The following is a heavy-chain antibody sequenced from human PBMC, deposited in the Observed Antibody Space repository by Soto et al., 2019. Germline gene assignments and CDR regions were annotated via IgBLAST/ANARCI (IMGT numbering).Heavy chain of an antibody. CDR2: ISSSSSYI. Sequence: EVQLVESGGGLVKPGGSLRLSCAASGFTFSSYSMNWVRQAPGKGLEWFSSISSSSSYIYYADSVKGRFTISRDNAKNSLYLQMNSLRAEDTAVYYCAKLSGGYCSSTSCYGDFDYWGQGTLVTVSS. CDR1: GFTFSSYS. D-gene: IGHD2-2*01. CDR3: AKLSGGYCSSTSCYGDFDY. J-gene: IGHJ4*02. V-gene: IGHV3-21*01.